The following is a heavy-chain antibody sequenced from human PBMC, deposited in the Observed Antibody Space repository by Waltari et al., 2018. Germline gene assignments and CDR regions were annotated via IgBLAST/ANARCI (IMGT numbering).Heavy chain of an antibody. CDR2: IIPIFGTA. J-gene: IGHJ3*02. D-gene: IGHD2-21*01. CDR1: GGTFSSYA. V-gene: IGHV1-69*08. Sequence: QVQLVQSGAEVKKPGSSVKVSCKDAGGTFSSYAISWVRQAPGQGLEWMGRIIPIFGTANYAQKFQGRVTITADKSTSTAYMELSSLRSEDTAVYYCASPPQKIAIGAFDIWGQGTMVTVSS. CDR3: ASPPQKIAIGAFDI.